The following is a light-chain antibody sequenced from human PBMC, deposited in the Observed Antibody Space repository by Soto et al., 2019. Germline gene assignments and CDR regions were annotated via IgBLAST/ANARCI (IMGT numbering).Light chain of an antibody. J-gene: IGKJ1*01. V-gene: IGKV1-39*01. CDR2: GAS. Sequence: DIPMTQSPSSLSASVGDRVTISCRASQSISNYLNWYQQKPGKAPKLLIYGASSLQRGVPSRFSGSRSGTDFTLTISSLQPEDFAVYYCQQSYNAPPWTFGQGTNVEIK. CDR1: QSISNY. CDR3: QQSYNAPPWT.